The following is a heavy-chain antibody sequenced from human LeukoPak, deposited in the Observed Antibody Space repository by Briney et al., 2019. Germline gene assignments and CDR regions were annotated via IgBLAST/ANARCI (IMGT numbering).Heavy chain of an antibody. CDR3: ARTIAAAGNTFDY. D-gene: IGHD6-13*01. Sequence: IIYPHASATRYSPSFQGQVTISADKSVSTAYLQWSSLKASDTAMYYCARTIAAAGNTFDYWGQGTLVTVSS. J-gene: IGHJ4*02. V-gene: IGHV5-51*01. CDR2: IYPHASAT.